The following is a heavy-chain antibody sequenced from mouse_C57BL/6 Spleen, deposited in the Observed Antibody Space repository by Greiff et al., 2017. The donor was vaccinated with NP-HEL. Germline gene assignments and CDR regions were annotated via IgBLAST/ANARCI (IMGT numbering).Heavy chain of an antibody. V-gene: IGHV1-50*01. CDR3: ARGGSSGSWAMDY. Sequence: QVQLQQPGAELVKPGASVKLSCKASGYTFTSYWMQWVKQRPGQGLEWIGEIDPSDSYTNYNQKFKGKATLTVDTSSSTAYMQRSSLTSEDSAVYYWARGGSSGSWAMDYWGQGTAVTVSS. D-gene: IGHD3-2*02. CDR1: GYTFTSYW. J-gene: IGHJ4*01. CDR2: IDPSDSYT.